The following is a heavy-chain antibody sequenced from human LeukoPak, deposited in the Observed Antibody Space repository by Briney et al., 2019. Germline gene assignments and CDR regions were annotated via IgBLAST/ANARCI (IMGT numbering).Heavy chain of an antibody. CDR1: GYTFTNYD. D-gene: IGHD4-23*01. CDR3: ARDGGGGNSF. V-gene: IGHV1-18*01. CDR2: ISSYSGNT. Sequence: ASVKVSCKASGYTFTNYDINWVRQAPGQGLEWMAWISSYSGNTDYAQKFQGRVTMTTDTSTSTVYMELRSLTSDDTAVYYCARDGGGGNSFWGQGTLVTVTP. J-gene: IGHJ4*02.